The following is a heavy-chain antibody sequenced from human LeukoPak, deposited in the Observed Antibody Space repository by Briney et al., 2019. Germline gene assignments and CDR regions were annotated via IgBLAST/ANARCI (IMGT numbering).Heavy chain of an antibody. CDR2: LYYSGST. J-gene: IGHJ5*02. D-gene: IGHD3-10*01. CDR3: ARDECSMVRDEGNWFDP. CDR1: GGSISSSSYY. Sequence: SETLSLTCTVSGGSISSSSYYWGWIRQPPGKGLEWIGSLYYSGSTYYNPSLKSRVTISVDMSKNQFSLKLTSVTAADTAVYYCARDECSMVRDEGNWFDPWGQGTLVTVSS. V-gene: IGHV4-39*07.